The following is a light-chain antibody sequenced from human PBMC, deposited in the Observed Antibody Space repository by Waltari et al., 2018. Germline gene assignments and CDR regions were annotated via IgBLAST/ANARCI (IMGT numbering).Light chain of an antibody. CDR2: VAS. V-gene: IGKV1-39*01. Sequence: DIQMTQSPSSLSASVGDRVTITCRASQSIGHYLNWYQQKPGKAPKLLVYVASSLHSGVPSRFSGSGSGTDFTLTISGLQPEDFATYFCQQNYRTPPFTFGGGTKVEIK. J-gene: IGKJ4*01. CDR3: QQNYRTPPFT. CDR1: QSIGHY.